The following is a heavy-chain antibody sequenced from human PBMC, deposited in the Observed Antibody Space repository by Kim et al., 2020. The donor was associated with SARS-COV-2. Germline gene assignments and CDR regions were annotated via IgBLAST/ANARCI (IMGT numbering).Heavy chain of an antibody. D-gene: IGHD3-10*01. V-gene: IGHV1-18*01. CDR2: ISAYNGNT. J-gene: IGHJ5*02. CDR3: ARDLSSYGSGSLPNWFDP. Sequence: ASVKVSCKASGYTFTSYGISWVRQAPGQGLEWMGWISAYNGNTNYAQKLQGRVTMTTDTSTSTAYMELRSLRSDDTAVYYCARDLSSYGSGSLPNWFDPWGQGTLVTVSS. CDR1: GYTFTSYG.